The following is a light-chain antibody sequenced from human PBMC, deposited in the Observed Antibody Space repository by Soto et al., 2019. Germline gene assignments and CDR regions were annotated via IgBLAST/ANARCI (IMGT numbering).Light chain of an antibody. V-gene: IGLV1-51*01. CDR1: SSNIGKNY. CDR2: DNG. J-gene: IGLJ2*01. Sequence: QSVLTQPPSVSAAPGQTVTISCSGSSSNIGKNYVSWYQQLPGTAPKVLIYDNGKRPSGIPDRFSGSKSGTSATLGITGLPPGDEADYYCETWDSSVRAVVFGGGTKLTVL. CDR3: ETWDSSVRAVV.